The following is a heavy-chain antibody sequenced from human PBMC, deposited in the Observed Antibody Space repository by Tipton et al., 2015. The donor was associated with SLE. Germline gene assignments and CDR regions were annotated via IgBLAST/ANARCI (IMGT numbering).Heavy chain of an antibody. V-gene: IGHV5-51*01. Sequence: QLVQSGAEVKKPGESLKISCKGSGYSFSSYSIGWVRQMPGKGLEWMGVVSPADSDTTYSPSFQGLVTVSADESINTAYLQWSTLKASDSAMYYCVIHYRGTVTGNFAYWGQGTLVTVSS. D-gene: IGHD4-11*01. CDR1: GYSFSSYS. CDR3: VIHYRGTVTGNFAY. J-gene: IGHJ4*02. CDR2: VSPADSDT.